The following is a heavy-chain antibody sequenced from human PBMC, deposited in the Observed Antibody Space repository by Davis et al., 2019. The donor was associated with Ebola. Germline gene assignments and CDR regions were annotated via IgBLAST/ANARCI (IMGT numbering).Heavy chain of an antibody. CDR1: GYSFTGYY. D-gene: IGHD2-21*02. V-gene: IGHV1-2*02. CDR3: ARAAVGDNILKPDY. J-gene: IGHJ4*02. Sequence: ASVKVSCKASGYSFTGYYLHWVRQAPGQGLEWLGWIKPSSGGTTYAQKFQGRVTITSDTSTGTVYMELLRLMSDDTGVYYCARAAVGDNILKPDYWGQGTLVTVSS. CDR2: IKPSSGGT.